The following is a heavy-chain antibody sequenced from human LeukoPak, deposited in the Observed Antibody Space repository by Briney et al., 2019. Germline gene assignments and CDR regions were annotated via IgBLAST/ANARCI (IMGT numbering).Heavy chain of an antibody. CDR2: IYTSGST. CDR3: ASGSIASLVY. CDR1: GGSFSGYY. J-gene: IGHJ4*02. V-gene: IGHV4-59*10. Sequence: SETLSLTCAVYGGSFSGYYWSWIRQPAGKGLEWIGRIYTSGSTNYNPSLKSRVTMSVDTSKNQFSLKPSSVTAADTAVYYCASGSIASLVYWGQGTLVTVSS. D-gene: IGHD6-6*01.